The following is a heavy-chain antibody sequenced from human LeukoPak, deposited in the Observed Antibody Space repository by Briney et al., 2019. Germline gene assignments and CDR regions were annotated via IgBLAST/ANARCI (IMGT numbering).Heavy chain of an antibody. Sequence: ASVKVSCKASGYTFTGYYMHWVRQAPGQGLEWMGWINPNSGGTNYAQKFQGRVTMTRDTSISTAYMELSRLRCDDTAVYYCATIAVAGTVSFGYYYMDVWGKGTTVTISS. CDR2: INPNSGGT. CDR3: ATIAVAGTVSFGYYYMDV. J-gene: IGHJ6*03. CDR1: GYTFTGYY. V-gene: IGHV1-2*02. D-gene: IGHD6-19*01.